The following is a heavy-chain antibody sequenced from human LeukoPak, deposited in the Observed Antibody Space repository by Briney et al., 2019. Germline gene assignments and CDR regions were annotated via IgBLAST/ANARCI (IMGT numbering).Heavy chain of an antibody. Sequence: GGSLRLSCAASGFTLSSYAMHWVRQAPGKGLEWVAVISYDGSNKYYADSVKGRFTISRDNSKNTLYLQMNSLRAEDTAVYYCARVDGDSSGYYYFDYWGQGTLVTVSS. V-gene: IGHV3-30-3*01. CDR2: ISYDGSNK. CDR3: ARVDGDSSGYYYFDY. CDR1: GFTLSSYA. D-gene: IGHD3-22*01. J-gene: IGHJ4*02.